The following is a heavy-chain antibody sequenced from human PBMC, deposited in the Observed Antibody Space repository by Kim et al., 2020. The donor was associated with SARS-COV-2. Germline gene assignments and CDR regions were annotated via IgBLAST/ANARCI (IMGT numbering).Heavy chain of an antibody. J-gene: IGHJ4*01. CDR1: GGSISSSSYY. D-gene: IGHD6-6*01. CDR2: IYYSGST. V-gene: IGHV4-39*07. CDR3: ARDQSYSSLSVPFDY. Sequence: SETLSLTCTVSGGSISSSSYYWGWIRQPPGKGLEWIGSIYYSGSTYYNPSLKSRVTISVDTSKNQFSLKLSSVTAADTAVYYCARDQSYSSLSVPFDYWG.